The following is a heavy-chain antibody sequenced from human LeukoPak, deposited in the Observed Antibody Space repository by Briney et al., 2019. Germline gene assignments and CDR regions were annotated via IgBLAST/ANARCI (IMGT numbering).Heavy chain of an antibody. Sequence: GGSLRLSCAASGFIFSNYYLVWVRQAPGKGLELISGIGANGGATYYADSVKGRFTISRDNSRETLYLHMNGLRADDTAVYYCGRDPNGDYLGAFDFWGQGTMVSVSS. J-gene: IGHJ3*01. V-gene: IGHV3-23*01. D-gene: IGHD4-17*01. CDR2: IGANGGAT. CDR1: GFIFSNYY. CDR3: GRDPNGDYLGAFDF.